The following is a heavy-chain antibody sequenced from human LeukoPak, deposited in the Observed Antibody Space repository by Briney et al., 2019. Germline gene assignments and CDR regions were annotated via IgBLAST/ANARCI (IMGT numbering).Heavy chain of an antibody. CDR1: GFTFSSYS. D-gene: IGHD4-17*01. CDR3: ARSGDYGWDYFDY. V-gene: IGHV3-48*01. CDR2: ISSGSSTI. Sequence: PGGSLRLSCAASGFTFSSYSMNWVRQAPGKGLEWVSYISSGSSTIYYADSVKGRFTISRDNAKNSLYLQMNSLRAEDTAVYYCARSGDYGWDYFDYWGQGTLVTVSS. J-gene: IGHJ4*02.